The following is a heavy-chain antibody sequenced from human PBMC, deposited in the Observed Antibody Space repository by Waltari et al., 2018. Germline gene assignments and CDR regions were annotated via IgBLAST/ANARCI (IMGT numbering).Heavy chain of an antibody. CDR2: ISSDGTYK. CDR1: GFTFRNYA. D-gene: IGHD6-13*01. Sequence: QVQLVESGGGVVQPGKSLRLSCAASGFTFRNYAMHWVRQAPGKWLECVTVISSDGTYKSYADPVKGRFTISRDNSKNTLFLQMNSLTTEDTALYYCASVAAADFDYWGQGTLVTVSS. CDR3: ASVAAADFDY. J-gene: IGHJ4*02. V-gene: IGHV3-30-3*01.